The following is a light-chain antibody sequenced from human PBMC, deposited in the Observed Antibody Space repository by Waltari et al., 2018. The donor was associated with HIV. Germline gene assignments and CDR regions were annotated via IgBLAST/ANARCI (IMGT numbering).Light chain of an antibody. CDR1: SSNVGSDDL. Sequence: QSALTQPASVSGSPGQSITISCTGTSSNVGSDDLVSWYQQHPGEAPKLNIYEVTKRPSGVSNRFVGYKSSNTASLTISGLQAEDEADYYCCSCPRSGIRYVFGTGTKVTVL. CDR3: CSCPRSGIRYV. J-gene: IGLJ1*01. CDR2: EVT. V-gene: IGLV2-23*02.